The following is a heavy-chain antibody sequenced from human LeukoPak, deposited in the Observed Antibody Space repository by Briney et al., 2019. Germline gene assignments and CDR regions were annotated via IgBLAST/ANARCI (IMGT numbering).Heavy chain of an antibody. Sequence: PGGALRLSCAASGFTFSSYDMTWVRQAPGKGPEWVSGIGPSGDKTYYADSVKGRFTISRDNSENTVYLQMNSLRVEDTALYYCAKDIDWLAFEDWGQGTLVTVSS. CDR3: AKDIDWLAFED. CDR2: IGPSGDKT. V-gene: IGHV3-23*01. D-gene: IGHD6-19*01. CDR1: GFTFSSYD. J-gene: IGHJ4*02.